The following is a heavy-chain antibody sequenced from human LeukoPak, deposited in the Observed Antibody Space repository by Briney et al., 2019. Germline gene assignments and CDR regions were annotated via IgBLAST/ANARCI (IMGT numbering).Heavy chain of an antibody. Sequence: GGSLRLSCAASGFTFSSYSMNWVRQAPGKGLEWVSGISWNSGSIGYADSVKGRFTISRDNAKNSLYLQMNSLRAEDTALYYCAKADYGDYARPDYWGQGTLVTVSS. CDR2: ISWNSGSI. J-gene: IGHJ4*02. CDR3: AKADYGDYARPDY. V-gene: IGHV3-9*01. CDR1: GFTFSSYS. D-gene: IGHD4-17*01.